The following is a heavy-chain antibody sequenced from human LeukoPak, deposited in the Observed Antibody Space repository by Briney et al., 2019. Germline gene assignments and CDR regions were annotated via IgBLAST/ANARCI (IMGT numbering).Heavy chain of an antibody. CDR2: IDSSGRRN. CDR1: GYTFTNYY. CDR3: AIVGDSSNSWFDP. V-gene: IGHV1-46*01. J-gene: IGHJ5*02. Sequence: ASVKVSCKASGYTFTNYYIYWMRQAPGQGLEWMGIIDSSGRRNSNAQNFQGRVTMTREPSTSTVYMEMSSLRYEDTAVYYCAIVGDSSNSWFDPWGQGTLVTISS. D-gene: IGHD6-19*01.